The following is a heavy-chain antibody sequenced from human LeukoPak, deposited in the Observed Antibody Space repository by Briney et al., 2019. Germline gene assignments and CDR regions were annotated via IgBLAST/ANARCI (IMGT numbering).Heavy chain of an antibody. CDR2: ISGTGGST. V-gene: IGHV3-23*01. CDR1: GFTFSSYA. CDR3: AKEIEQLDY. Sequence: GGSLRLXCAASGFTFSSYAMSWVRQAPGKGLEWVSGISGTGGSTYYADSVKGRFTISRDNSKNTLYLQMNSLRAVDTAVYFCAKEIEQLDYWGQGTLVTVSS. D-gene: IGHD6-6*01. J-gene: IGHJ4*02.